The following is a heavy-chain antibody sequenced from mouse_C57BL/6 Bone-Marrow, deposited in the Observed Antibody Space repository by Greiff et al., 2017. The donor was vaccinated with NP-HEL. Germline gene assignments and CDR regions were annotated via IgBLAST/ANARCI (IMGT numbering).Heavy chain of an antibody. V-gene: IGHV7-3*01. Sequence: EVQLVESGGGLVQPGGSLSLSCAASGFTFTDYYMSWVRQPPGKALEWLGFIRNKANGYTTEYSASVKGRFTISRDNSQSCLYLQMNALRAEDSATYYCARSYGNYLSYWYFDVWGTGTTVTVSS. D-gene: IGHD2-10*02. CDR1: GFTFTDYY. CDR3: ARSYGNYLSYWYFDV. J-gene: IGHJ1*03. CDR2: IRNKANGYTT.